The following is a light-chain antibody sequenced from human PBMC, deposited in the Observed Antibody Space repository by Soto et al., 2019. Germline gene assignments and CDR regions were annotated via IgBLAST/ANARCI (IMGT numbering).Light chain of an antibody. CDR2: AAS. CDR1: QSISSY. V-gene: IGKV1-39*01. Sequence: DIPMTQSPSSLSASVGDRVTITCRASQSISSYLNWYQQKPGKAPKLLIYAASSLQSGVPSRFSGSGSGSDFTLTISSLQPADFATYYCQQSYSTPITFGQGTRLEIK. J-gene: IGKJ5*01. CDR3: QQSYSTPIT.